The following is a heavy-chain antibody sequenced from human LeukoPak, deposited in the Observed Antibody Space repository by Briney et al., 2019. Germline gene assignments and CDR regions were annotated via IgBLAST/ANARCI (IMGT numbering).Heavy chain of an antibody. CDR2: IYYSGST. J-gene: IGHJ4*02. Sequence: KPSETLSLTCTVSGGSISSGDYYWSWIRQPPGKGLEWIGYIYYSGSTYYNPSLKSRVTISVDTSKNQFSLKLSSVTAADTAVYYCARAHHDILTGYSLLDYWGQGTLVTVSS. CDR1: GGSISSGDYY. CDR3: ARAHHDILTGYSLLDY. V-gene: IGHV4-30-4*01. D-gene: IGHD3-9*01.